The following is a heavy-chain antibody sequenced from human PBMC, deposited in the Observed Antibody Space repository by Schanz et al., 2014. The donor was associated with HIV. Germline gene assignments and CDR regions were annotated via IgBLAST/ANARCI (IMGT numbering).Heavy chain of an antibody. V-gene: IGHV3-21*02. Sequence: LLESGGGLVQPGGSLRLSCAASGFTFSSHNINWVRQAPGKGLAWVSSISTGSSYIYYADSVKGRFTISRDNAKNSLYLQMNSLRAEDTAVYYCARSSDYYYGMDVWGQGTTVTVSS. CDR2: ISTGSSYI. CDR3: ARSSDYYYGMDV. J-gene: IGHJ6*02. CDR1: GFTFSSHN.